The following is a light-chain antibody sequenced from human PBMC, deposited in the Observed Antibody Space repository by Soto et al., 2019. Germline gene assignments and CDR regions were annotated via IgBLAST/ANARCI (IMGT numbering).Light chain of an antibody. V-gene: IGLV1-44*01. J-gene: IGLJ1*01. Sequence: QSVLTQPPSASGTPWQRVTISCSGRSSNIGTNPVNWYQQLPGTAPKLLIYSNNQRPSGVPDRFSGSKSDTSASLAISGLQSEDEADYYCAAWDDSLNGYVFGTGTKVTVL. CDR2: SNN. CDR3: AAWDDSLNGYV. CDR1: SSNIGTNP.